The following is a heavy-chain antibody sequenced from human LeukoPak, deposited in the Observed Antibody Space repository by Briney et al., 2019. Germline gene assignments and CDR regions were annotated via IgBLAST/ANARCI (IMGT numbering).Heavy chain of an antibody. J-gene: IGHJ4*02. CDR2: IASRTTTK. CDR3: VRDSSVTTLVPFYFDS. CDR1: GFTLGNYG. Sequence: GGSLRLSCAASGFTLGNYGMNWVRQAPGKGLEWVSYIASRTTTKKYADSVKGRFSISRDNAENSVFLQMNSLRAEDTATYYCVRDSSVTTLVPFYFDSWGQGTLVTVSA. V-gene: IGHV3-48*04. D-gene: IGHD4-17*01.